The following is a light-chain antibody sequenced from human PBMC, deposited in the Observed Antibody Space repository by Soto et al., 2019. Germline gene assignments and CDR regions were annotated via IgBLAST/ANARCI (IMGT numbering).Light chain of an antibody. CDR1: QSVSGN. Sequence: EIVMTQSPATLSVSPGERATLSCRASQSVSGNLAWYQQRPGQAPRLLIYGASTRATGIPARFSGSGSGTEFTLTISSLQSEYFAVYYCQQYNAWPGTFGQGTKVEIK. CDR2: GAS. CDR3: QQYNAWPGT. J-gene: IGKJ1*01. V-gene: IGKV3-15*01.